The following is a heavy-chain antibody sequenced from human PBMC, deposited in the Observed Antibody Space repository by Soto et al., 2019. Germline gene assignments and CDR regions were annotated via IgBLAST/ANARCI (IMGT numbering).Heavy chain of an antibody. CDR1: GGSISSSNYH. Sequence: SETLSLTCTVSGGSISSSNYHWGWIRQPPGKGLEWIGSIHYTGVTYHNPSLKSRATISVDTSKNQFSLKLSSVTAADTAMYYCARGISWFDPWGQGTLVTVSS. CDR2: IHYTGVT. V-gene: IGHV4-39*01. CDR3: ARGISWFDP. J-gene: IGHJ5*02. D-gene: IGHD3-10*01.